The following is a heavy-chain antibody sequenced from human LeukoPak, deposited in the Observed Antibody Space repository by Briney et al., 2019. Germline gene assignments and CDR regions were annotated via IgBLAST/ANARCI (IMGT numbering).Heavy chain of an antibody. D-gene: IGHD3-16*01. Sequence: GGSLRLSCAASGFTFRSYAMTWVRQAPGKGLEWVSTITVSGDGTFYADSVKGRFTFSRDNSKNTLYVQMNSLRAEDTAVYFCARGYDSNLDYYYYMDVWGKGTTVTVSS. V-gene: IGHV3-23*01. J-gene: IGHJ6*03. CDR1: GFTFRSYA. CDR3: ARGYDSNLDYYYYMDV. CDR2: ITVSGDGT.